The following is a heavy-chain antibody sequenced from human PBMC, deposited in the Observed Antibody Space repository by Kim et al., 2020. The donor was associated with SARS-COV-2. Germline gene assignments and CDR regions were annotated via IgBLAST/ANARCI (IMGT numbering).Heavy chain of an antibody. J-gene: IGHJ4*02. Sequence: GGSLRLSCAACGFTFNNYGIHWVRQAPGKGLEWVAVIWFDGTNKYYADSVRGRFTISRDNSRNTVYLQMNSLRAEDTAMYYCARDANSNLDYWGQGTLVTVSS. CDR2: IWFDGTNK. CDR1: GFTFNNYG. V-gene: IGHV3-33*01. CDR3: ARDANSNLDY. D-gene: IGHD1-7*01.